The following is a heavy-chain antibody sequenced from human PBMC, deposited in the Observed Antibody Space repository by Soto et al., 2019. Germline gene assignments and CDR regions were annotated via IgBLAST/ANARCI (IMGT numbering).Heavy chain of an antibody. Sequence: ASVKVSCKASGGTFSSYTISWVRQAPGQGLEWMGRIIPILGIANYAQKFQGRVTITADKSTSTAYMELSSLRSEDTAVYYCARRAVTFSVDYYYYMDVWGKGTTVTVSS. J-gene: IGHJ6*03. D-gene: IGHD3-10*01. CDR1: GGTFSSYT. V-gene: IGHV1-69*02. CDR2: IIPILGIA. CDR3: ARRAVTFSVDYYYYMDV.